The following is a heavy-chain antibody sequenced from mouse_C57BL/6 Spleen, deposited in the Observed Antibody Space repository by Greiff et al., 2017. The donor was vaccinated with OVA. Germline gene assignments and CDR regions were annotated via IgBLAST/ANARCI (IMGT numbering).Heavy chain of an antibody. Sequence: EVKLLESGGDLVKPGGSLKLSCAASGFTFSSYGMSWVRQTPDKRLEWVATISSGGSYTYYPDSVKGRFTISRDNAKNTLYLQRSSLKSEDTAMYYGAREDYGSSHFDYWGQGTTLTVSS. CDR3: AREDYGSSHFDY. CDR1: GFTFSSYG. V-gene: IGHV5-6*01. CDR2: ISSGGSYT. D-gene: IGHD1-1*01. J-gene: IGHJ2*01.